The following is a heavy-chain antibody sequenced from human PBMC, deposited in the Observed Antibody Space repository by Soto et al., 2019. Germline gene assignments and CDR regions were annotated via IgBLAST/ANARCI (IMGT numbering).Heavy chain of an antibody. D-gene: IGHD5-18*01. CDR3: ARDIQRAEEDGYYFYSGMDV. CDR1: GGTFSNYG. J-gene: IGHJ6*02. V-gene: IGHV1-69*06. Sequence: GASVKVSCKASGGTFSNYGVSWVRQAPGQGLEWVGGIFPIYGTSNHAQKFQGRVTITADKSTSTAFMELSSLRPEDTAVFYCARDIQRAEEDGYYFYSGMDVWGQGTTVTVSS. CDR2: IFPIYGTS.